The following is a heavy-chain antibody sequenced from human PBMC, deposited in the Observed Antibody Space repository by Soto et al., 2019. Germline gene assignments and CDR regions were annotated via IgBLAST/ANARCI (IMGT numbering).Heavy chain of an antibody. V-gene: IGHV3-21*01. Sequence: XVCLRLSFAASGFTFSGDAMNWVRQAPGKGLEWVSSISTTSTYIYYADSVKGRFTISRDNANNPLHLQMNSLRAEDTAVYYCVRDYVMDVWGQGTTVTVSS. CDR3: VRDYVMDV. J-gene: IGHJ6*02. D-gene: IGHD3-10*02. CDR1: GFTFSGDA. CDR2: ISTTSTYI.